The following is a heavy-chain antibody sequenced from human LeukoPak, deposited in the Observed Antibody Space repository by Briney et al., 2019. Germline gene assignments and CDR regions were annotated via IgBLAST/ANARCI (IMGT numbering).Heavy chain of an antibody. D-gene: IGHD3-10*01. CDR2: INHSGST. CDR3: GRGRETRGLAN. Sequence: SETLSLTCAVYGGSFSGYYWSWIRQPPGKGLEWIGEINHSGSTNCNPSLKSRVTISVDTSKNQFSLKLSSVTAADTAVYYCGRGRETRGLANWGKGTLVPVSS. CDR1: GGSFSGYY. V-gene: IGHV4-34*01. J-gene: IGHJ4*02.